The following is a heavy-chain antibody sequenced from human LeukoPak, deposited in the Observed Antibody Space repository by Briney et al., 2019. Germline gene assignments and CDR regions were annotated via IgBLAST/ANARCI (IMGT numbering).Heavy chain of an antibody. CDR2: INPNSGGT. Sequence: ASVKVSCKASGYTFTGYYMHWVRQAPGQGLEWMEWINPNSGGTNYAQKFQGRVTMTRDTSISTAYMELSRLRSDDTAVYYCARDFSGFWYFDLWGRGTLVTVSS. V-gene: IGHV1-2*02. D-gene: IGHD3-10*01. CDR1: GYTFTGYY. CDR3: ARDFSGFWYFDL. J-gene: IGHJ2*01.